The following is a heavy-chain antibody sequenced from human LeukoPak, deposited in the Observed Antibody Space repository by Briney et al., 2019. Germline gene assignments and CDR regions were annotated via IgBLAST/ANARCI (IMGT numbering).Heavy chain of an antibody. CDR3: TTDWLGNYDYVWGSYRWDY. D-gene: IGHD3-16*02. CDR2: IKSKTDGGTT. V-gene: IGHV3-15*01. CDR1: GFTFSNAW. Sequence: GGSLRLSCAASGFTFSNAWMSWVRQAPGKGLEWVGRIKSKTDGGTTDYAAPVKGRFTISRDDSKNTLYLQMNSLKTEDTAVYYCTTDWLGNYDYVWGSYRWDYWGRGTLVTVSS. J-gene: IGHJ4*02.